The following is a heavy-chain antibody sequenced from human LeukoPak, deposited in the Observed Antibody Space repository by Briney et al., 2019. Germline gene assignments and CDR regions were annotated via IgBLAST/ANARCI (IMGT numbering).Heavy chain of an antibody. J-gene: IGHJ3*02. Sequence: GGSLRLSCAASGFTFSSYEMNWVRQAPGKGPEWVSYISRSGSPIYYADSVKGRFTISRDNAKNSLYLQMNSLRAEDTAVYYCASIGVVVVPAAMGAFDIWGQGTMVTVSS. D-gene: IGHD2-2*01. V-gene: IGHV3-48*03. CDR3: ASIGVVVVPAAMGAFDI. CDR2: ISRSGSPI. CDR1: GFTFSSYE.